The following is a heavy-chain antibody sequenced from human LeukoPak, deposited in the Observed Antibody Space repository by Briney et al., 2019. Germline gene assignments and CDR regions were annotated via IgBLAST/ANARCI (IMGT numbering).Heavy chain of an antibody. Sequence: GGSLRLSCAASGFTFSSYSMNWVRQAPGKGLEWVSSISSSSSYIYYADSVKGRFTISRDNAKNSLYLQMNSLRAEDTAVYYCARAPTVHRNYYYYMDVWGKGTTVTVSS. CDR1: GFTFSSYS. CDR3: ARAPTVHRNYYYYMDV. D-gene: IGHD4-11*01. J-gene: IGHJ6*03. V-gene: IGHV3-21*01. CDR2: ISSSSSYI.